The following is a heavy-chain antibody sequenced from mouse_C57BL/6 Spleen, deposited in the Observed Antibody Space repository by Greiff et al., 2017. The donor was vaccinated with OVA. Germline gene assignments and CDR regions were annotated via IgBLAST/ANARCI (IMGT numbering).Heavy chain of an antibody. J-gene: IGHJ4*01. V-gene: IGHV5-17*01. Sequence: EVHLVESGGGLVKPGGSLKLSCAASGFTFSDYGMHWVRQAPEKGLEWVAYISSGSSTIYYADTVKGRFTISRDNAKNTLFLQMTSLRSEDTAMYYCARPWGSSYDAMDYWGQGTSVTVSS. CDR3: ARPWGSSYDAMDY. CDR1: GFTFSDYG. D-gene: IGHD1-1*01. CDR2: ISSGSSTI.